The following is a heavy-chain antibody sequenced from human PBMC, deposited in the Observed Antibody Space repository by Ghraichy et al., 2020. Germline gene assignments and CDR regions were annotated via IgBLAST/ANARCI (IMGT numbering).Heavy chain of an antibody. V-gene: IGHV3-23*01. CDR2: ISANHAAT. J-gene: IGHJ4*02. Sequence: GGSLRLSCVVSGFTFRNYAMSWVRQAPGKGLEWVAAISANHAATYYGDSVKGRFTISRDNSKNTLYLQMNSLRREDTAQYFCANDPNDIIGLAAVLDSWGQGTLVTVSS. CDR3: ANDPNDIIGLAAVLDS. D-gene: IGHD3-9*01. CDR1: GFTFRNYA.